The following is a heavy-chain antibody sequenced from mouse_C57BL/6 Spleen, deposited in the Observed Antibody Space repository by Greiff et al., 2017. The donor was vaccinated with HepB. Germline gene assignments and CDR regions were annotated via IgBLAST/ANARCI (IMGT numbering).Heavy chain of an antibody. D-gene: IGHD2-2*01. CDR3: ARGLRRSFDY. Sequence: QVQLQQPGAELVKPGASVKLSCKASGYTFTSYWMHWVKQRPGQGLEWIGMIYPNSGSTNYNEKFKSRATLTVDKSSSTAYMQLSSLTSEDSAVYYCARGLRRSFDYWGQGTTLTVSS. J-gene: IGHJ2*01. CDR1: GYTFTSYW. V-gene: IGHV1-64*01. CDR2: IYPNSGST.